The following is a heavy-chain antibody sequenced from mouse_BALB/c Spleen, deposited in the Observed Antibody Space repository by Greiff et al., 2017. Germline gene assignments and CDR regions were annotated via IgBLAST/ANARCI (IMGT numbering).Heavy chain of an antibody. D-gene: IGHD1-1*01. V-gene: IGHV1-80*01. CDR1: GYAFSSSW. Sequence: QVQLQQSGAELARPGASVKISCKASGYAFSSSWMNWVKQRPGQGLEWIGRIYPGDGDTNYNGKFKGKATLTADKSSSTAYMQLSSLTSVDSAVYFCARDYGSSFYYFDYWGQGTTLTVSS. J-gene: IGHJ2*01. CDR2: IYPGDGDT. CDR3: ARDYGSSFYYFDY.